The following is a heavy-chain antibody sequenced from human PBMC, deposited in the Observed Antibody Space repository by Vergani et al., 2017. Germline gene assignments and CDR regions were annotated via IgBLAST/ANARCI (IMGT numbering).Heavy chain of an antibody. CDR2: MSHDGSNE. CDR3: AKGGIQLWLPAY. Sequence: QVQLVESGGGVVQPGRSLRLSCAASGCTFSSYAMHWVRQAPGKGLEWVAVMSHDGSNEYYADSVKGRFTISRDNSKNPLFLHLNSLRPEDRAVYYCAKGGIQLWLPAYWGQGTLVTVCS. CDR1: GCTFSSYA. D-gene: IGHD5-18*01. J-gene: IGHJ4*02. V-gene: IGHV3-30*18.